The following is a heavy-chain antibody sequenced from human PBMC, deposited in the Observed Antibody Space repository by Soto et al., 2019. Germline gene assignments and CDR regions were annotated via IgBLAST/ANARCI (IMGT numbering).Heavy chain of an antibody. D-gene: IGHD3-3*01. V-gene: IGHV2-5*02. CDR2: IYWDDDD. Sequence: QITLKESGPTLMKHTQTLTLTCTFSGFSLDTIGVGVGWIRQPPGKALEWLALIYWDDDDRYSPSLKSRLPVTKDTSRNQVVLTLANVDPVDTATYYCTHCTYDFSGASVYYFGYWGQGTPVTVSS. CDR3: THCTYDFSGASVYYFGY. J-gene: IGHJ4*02. CDR1: GFSLDTIGVG.